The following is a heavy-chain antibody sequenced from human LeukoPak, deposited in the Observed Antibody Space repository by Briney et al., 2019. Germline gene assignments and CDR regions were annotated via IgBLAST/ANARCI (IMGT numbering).Heavy chain of an antibody. CDR1: GGTFSSYA. CDR2: IIPIFGTA. Sequence: ASVKVSCKASGGTFSSYAISWVRQAPGQGLEWMGGIIPIFGTANYAQKFQGRVTITTDGSTSTAYMELSSLRSEDTAVYYCARGSLIVVVPAAINFDYYYMDVWGKGTTVTVSS. J-gene: IGHJ6*03. CDR3: ARGSLIVVVPAAINFDYYYMDV. D-gene: IGHD2-2*02. V-gene: IGHV1-69*05.